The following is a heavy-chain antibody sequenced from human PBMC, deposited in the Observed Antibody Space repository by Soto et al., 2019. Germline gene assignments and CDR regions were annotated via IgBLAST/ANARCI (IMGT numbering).Heavy chain of an antibody. V-gene: IGHV3-30-3*01. CDR2: ISYDGSNK. CDR1: GFTFSSYA. CDR3: AREREQWLELYYYGMDV. J-gene: IGHJ6*02. Sequence: QVQLVESGGGVVQPGRSLRLSCAASGFTFSSYAMHWVRQAPGKGLEWVAVISYDGSNKYYADSVKRRFTISRDNSKNTLYLQLNSLRAEDTVVYYCAREREQWLELYYYGMDVWAQETTVTVSS. D-gene: IGHD6-19*01.